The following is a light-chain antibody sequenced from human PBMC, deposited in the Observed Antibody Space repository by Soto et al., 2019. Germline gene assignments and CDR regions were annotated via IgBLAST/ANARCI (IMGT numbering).Light chain of an antibody. J-gene: IGLJ1*01. CDR1: SSNIGAGYD. V-gene: IGLV1-40*01. CDR2: HNS. Sequence: SSSNIGAGYDVHWYQQLPGTAPKLLIYHNSNRPSGVPDRFSGSKSGTSASLAITGLQAEDEADYYCQSYDSSLSGSRVFGTGTKATVL. CDR3: QSYDSSLSGSRV.